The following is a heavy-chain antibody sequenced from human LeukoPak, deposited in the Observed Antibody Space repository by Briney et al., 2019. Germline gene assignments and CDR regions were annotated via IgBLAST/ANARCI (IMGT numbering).Heavy chain of an antibody. J-gene: IGHJ4*02. CDR3: AHSRYPIAVADAFVY. CDR1: CFSLSTSGVG. CDR2: IYWDDDK. D-gene: IGHD6-19*01. Sequence: GSGPTLLNPTQTLTLTCTFTCFSLSTSGVGVGWVPHPPGKALELLAVIYWDDDKRYSPSLKSRLTITKDTSKNQGVITMTNMDPLDTATYYYAHSRYPIAVADAFVYWGRGTMVTVSS. V-gene: IGHV2-5*02.